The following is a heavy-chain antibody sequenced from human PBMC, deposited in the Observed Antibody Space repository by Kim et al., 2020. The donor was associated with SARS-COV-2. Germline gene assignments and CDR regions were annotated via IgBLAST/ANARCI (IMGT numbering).Heavy chain of an antibody. CDR1: GFTFSSYP. CDR2: ISGSGGRT. D-gene: IGHD1-26*01. CDR3: AKRFVWELIYYHGMDV. J-gene: IGHJ6*02. Sequence: GGSRRLSCVGSGFTFSSYPMSWVRQAPGKGLEWVSVISGSGGRTYYADSVKGRFTISRDNSKNTLYLQMHSLRAEDTAVYYCAKRFVWELIYYHGMDVWGQGTTVTVSS. V-gene: IGHV3-23*01.